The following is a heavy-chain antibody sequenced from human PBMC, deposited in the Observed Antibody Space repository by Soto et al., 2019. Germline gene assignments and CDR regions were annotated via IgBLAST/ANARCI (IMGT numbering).Heavy chain of an antibody. D-gene: IGHD2-8*01. CDR1: CGSIISYY. CDR2: IYYSGST. J-gene: IGHJ5*02. CDR3: ARVPVYCTNGVCSYNWFDP. V-gene: IGHV4-59*01. Sequence: SETLSLTCTFSCGSIISYYWSWIRQPPGKGLEWIGYIYYSGSTNYNPSLKSRVTISVDTSKNQFSLKLSSVTAADTAVYYCARVPVYCTNGVCSYNWFDPWGQGTLVTVSS.